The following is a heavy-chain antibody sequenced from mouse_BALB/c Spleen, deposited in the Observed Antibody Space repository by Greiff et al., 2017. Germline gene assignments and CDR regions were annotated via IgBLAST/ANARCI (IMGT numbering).Heavy chain of an antibody. CDR1: GFTFSSYA. D-gene: IGHD2-10*02. J-gene: IGHJ2*01. V-gene: IGHV5-9-4*01. Sequence: EVHLVESGGGLVKPGGSLKLSCAASGFTFSSYAMSWVRQSPEKRLEWVAEISSGGRYTYYPDTVTGRFTISRDNAKNTLYLEMSSLRSEDTAMYYCAREYGNYFDYWGQGTTLTVSS. CDR2: ISSGGRYT. CDR3: AREYGNYFDY.